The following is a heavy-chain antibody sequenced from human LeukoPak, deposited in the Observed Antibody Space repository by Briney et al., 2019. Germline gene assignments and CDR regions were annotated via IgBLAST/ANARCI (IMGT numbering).Heavy chain of an antibody. CDR2: INPGDSDT. D-gene: IGHD3-16*02. Sequence: GESLKISCKGSGYSFTSYWIGWVGQMPGKGLEWMGIINPGDSDTRYSPSFQGQATISADKSISTAYLQWSSLKASDTAMYYCARSPIMITFGGVIVPFDYWGQGTLVTVSS. CDR1: GYSFTSYW. CDR3: ARSPIMITFGGVIVPFDY. J-gene: IGHJ4*02. V-gene: IGHV5-51*01.